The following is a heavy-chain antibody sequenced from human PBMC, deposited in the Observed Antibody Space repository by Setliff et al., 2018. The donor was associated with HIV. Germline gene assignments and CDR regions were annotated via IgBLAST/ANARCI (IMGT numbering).Heavy chain of an antibody. CDR3: ARHHLRTTEEYFQH. CDR2: MYYSGRT. J-gene: IGHJ1*01. V-gene: IGHV4-39*01. D-gene: IGHD4-17*01. CDR1: GGSIRGSSYY. Sequence: PSETLSLTCTVSGGSIRGSSYYWGWIRQPPGKGLEWIGSMYYSGRTYYNPSLKSRVTISVDTSKNQFSLKLNSVTAADTAVCYCARHHLRTTEEYFQHWGQGTLVTVSS.